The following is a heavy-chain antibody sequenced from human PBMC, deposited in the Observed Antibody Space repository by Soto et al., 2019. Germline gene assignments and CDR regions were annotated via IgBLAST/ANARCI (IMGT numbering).Heavy chain of an antibody. V-gene: IGHV4-59*01. Sequence: SETLSLTCTVSGGSISSYYWSWIRQPPGKGLEWIGYIYYSGSTNYNPSLKSRVTISVDTSKSQFSLKLSSVTAADTAVYYCARVYYDSSGYYYVDYYFDYWGQGTLVTVSS. CDR3: ARVYYDSSGYYYVDYYFDY. CDR1: GGSISSYY. J-gene: IGHJ4*02. CDR2: IYYSGST. D-gene: IGHD3-22*01.